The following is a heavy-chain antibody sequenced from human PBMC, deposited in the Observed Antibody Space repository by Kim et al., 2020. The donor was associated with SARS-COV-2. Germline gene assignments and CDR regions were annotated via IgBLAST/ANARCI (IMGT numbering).Heavy chain of an antibody. CDR1: GGSISSSSYY. Sequence: SETLSLTCTVSGGSISSSSYYWGWIRQPPGKGLEWIGSIYYSGSTYYNPSLKSRVTISVDTSKNQFSLKLSSVTAADTAVYYCASYDSSGYSKGFDYWGQGTLVTVSS. CDR3: ASYDSSGYSKGFDY. J-gene: IGHJ4*02. V-gene: IGHV4-39*01. CDR2: IYYSGST. D-gene: IGHD3-22*01.